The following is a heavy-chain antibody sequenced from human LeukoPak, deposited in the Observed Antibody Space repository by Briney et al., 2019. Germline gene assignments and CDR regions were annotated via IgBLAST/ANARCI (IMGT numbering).Heavy chain of an antibody. D-gene: IGHD3-22*01. V-gene: IGHV3-48*01. CDR1: GFSFSSYS. CDR2: ITSSSSTM. Sequence: GGSLRLSCAASGFSFSSYSMNWVRQAPGKGLEWVSYITSSSSTMHYADAVKGRFAISGDNAKNSLYLQMNSLRAEDTAVYYCARKSGSSGYPFDYWGQGTLVTVSS. J-gene: IGHJ4*02. CDR3: ARKSGSSGYPFDY.